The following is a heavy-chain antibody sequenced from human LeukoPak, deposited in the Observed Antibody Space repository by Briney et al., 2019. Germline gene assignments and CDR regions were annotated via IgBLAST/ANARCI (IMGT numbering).Heavy chain of an antibody. V-gene: IGHV3-7*01. CDR1: GLTFTNAW. D-gene: IGHD6-6*01. CDR2: IKQDGSEK. CDR3: ARGEHSSFDY. J-gene: IGHJ4*02. Sequence: GGSLRLSCAASGLTFTNAWMSWVRQAPGKGLECVAIIKQDGSEKYYVNSVKGRFTISRDNAKNSLYLQMNSLRAEDTAVYYCARGEHSSFDYWGQGTLVTVSS.